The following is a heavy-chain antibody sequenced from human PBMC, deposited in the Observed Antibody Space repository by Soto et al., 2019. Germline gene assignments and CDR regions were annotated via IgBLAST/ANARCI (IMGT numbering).Heavy chain of an antibody. V-gene: IGHV3-33*01. Sequence: QVQLVESGGGVVQPGRSVRLSCAASGFTFSSYGMHWVRQAPGKGLEWVAGIWYDGSNKYYADSVKGRFTISRDNSKNTLYLQMNSLRAEDTAVYYCAREAQKGYYGSGSYTPFDYWGQGTLVTVSS. D-gene: IGHD3-10*01. CDR2: IWYDGSNK. J-gene: IGHJ4*02. CDR3: AREAQKGYYGSGSYTPFDY. CDR1: GFTFSSYG.